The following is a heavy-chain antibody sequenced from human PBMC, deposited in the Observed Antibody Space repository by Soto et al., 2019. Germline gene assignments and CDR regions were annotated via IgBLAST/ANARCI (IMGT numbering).Heavy chain of an antibody. V-gene: IGHV4-34*01. D-gene: IGHD3-9*01. CDR3: ARFERYFDWLFTGFDY. CDR2: INHSGST. Sequence: SETLSLTCAVYGGSFSGYYWSWIRQPPGKGLEWIGEINHSGSTNYNPSLKSRVTISVDTSKNQFSLKLSSVTAADTAVYYCARFERYFDWLFTGFDYWGQGTLVTVSS. J-gene: IGHJ4*02. CDR1: GGSFSGYY.